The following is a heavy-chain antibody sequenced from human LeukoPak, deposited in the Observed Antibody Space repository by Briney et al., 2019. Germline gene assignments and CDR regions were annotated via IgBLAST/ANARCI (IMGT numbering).Heavy chain of an antibody. J-gene: IGHJ4*02. CDR2: SSSRSYI. CDR1: GFTFSACS. Sequence: GGSLRLSCAASGFTFSACSLSWVRQAPGKGLEWVSSSSSRSYIYYADSVKGRFTISRDNAKNSLYLQMNSLGAEDTAVYYCAREGGFCFGDTCRFFDFWGQGTLVTVSS. CDR3: AREGGFCFGDTCRFFDF. D-gene: IGHD2-15*01. V-gene: IGHV3-21*01.